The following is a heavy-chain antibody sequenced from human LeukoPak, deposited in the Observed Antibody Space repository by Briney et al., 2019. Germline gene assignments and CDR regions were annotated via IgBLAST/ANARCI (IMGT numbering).Heavy chain of an antibody. CDR2: INPSGGST. V-gene: IGHV1-46*01. J-gene: IGHJ4*02. Sequence: ASVKVSFKASVYTFTSYYMHWVRQAPGQGLEWMGIINPSGGSTSYAQKFQGRVTMTRETSTRTDYMEMSSLRSEDTAVYYCARDLEVATIEAYYFDYWGQGTLVTVSS. CDR3: ARDLEVATIEAYYFDY. D-gene: IGHD5-12*01. CDR1: VYTFTSYY.